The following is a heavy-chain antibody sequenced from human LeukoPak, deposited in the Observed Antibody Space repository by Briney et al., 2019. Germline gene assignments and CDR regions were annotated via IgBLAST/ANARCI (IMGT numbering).Heavy chain of an antibody. CDR3: TTDHIVVVPAAIYYMDV. J-gene: IGHJ6*03. D-gene: IGHD2-2*01. CDR1: GFTFSNAW. Sequence: PGGSLRLSCAASGFTFSNAWMSWARQAPGKGLEWVGRIKSKTDGGTTDYAAPVKGRFTISRDDSKNTLYLQMNSLKTEDTAVYYCTTDHIVVVPAAIYYMDVWGKGTTVTVSS. CDR2: IKSKTDGGTT. V-gene: IGHV3-15*01.